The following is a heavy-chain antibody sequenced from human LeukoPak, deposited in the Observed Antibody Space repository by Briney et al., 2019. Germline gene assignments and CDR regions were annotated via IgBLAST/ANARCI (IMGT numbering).Heavy chain of an antibody. Sequence: PGGSLRLSCAASGFTFSSYSMNWVRQAPGEGLEWVSLISSSSSYIYYADSVKGRFTISRDNAKNSLYLQINSLRVEDTAVYYCARGGKRDGYNLRGYFQHWGQGTLVTVSS. J-gene: IGHJ1*01. CDR3: ARGGKRDGYNLRGYFQH. CDR1: GFTFSSYS. D-gene: IGHD5-24*01. CDR2: ISSSSSYI. V-gene: IGHV3-21*01.